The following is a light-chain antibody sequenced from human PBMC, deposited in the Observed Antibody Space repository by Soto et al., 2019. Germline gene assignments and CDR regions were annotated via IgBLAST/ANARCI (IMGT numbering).Light chain of an antibody. Sequence: QSVLTQSPSASASLGASVKLTCTLSSGHTSYAIAWHQQQPEKGPRYLMKVNNDGTHNKGDGIPDRFSGSSSGAERSLSISSLQYEDEADYYCQAWGPGIVVFGGGTKLTVL. CDR2: VNNDGTH. V-gene: IGLV4-69*01. CDR3: QAWGPGIVV. J-gene: IGLJ2*01. CDR1: SGHTSYA.